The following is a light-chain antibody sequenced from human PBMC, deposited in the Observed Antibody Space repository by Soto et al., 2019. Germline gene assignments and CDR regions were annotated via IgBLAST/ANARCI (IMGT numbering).Light chain of an antibody. Sequence: QTVVTQEPSLTVSPGGTVTLICGLSTGAVTNGHYPYWFQQKPGQAPRTLIYDTTNKHSWTPARFSGSLLGGKAALTLSGAQPEDEADYYCLLTYSGAWVFGGGTKVTVL. J-gene: IGLJ3*02. CDR1: TGAVTNGHY. CDR2: DTT. CDR3: LLTYSGAWV. V-gene: IGLV7-46*01.